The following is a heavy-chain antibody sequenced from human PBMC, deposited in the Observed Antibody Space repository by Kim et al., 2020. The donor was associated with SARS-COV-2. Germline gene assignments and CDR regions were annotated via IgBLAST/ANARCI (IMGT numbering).Heavy chain of an antibody. Sequence: GGSLRLSCAASGFTFNIYSRNWVRQAPGKGLEWVSSISSGSSYIYYADSVKGRFTISRDNAKNSLYLQMNSLRAEDTAVYYCARDPGYGGQGFDYWGQGILVTVSS. CDR1: GFTFNIYS. D-gene: IGHD1-26*01. CDR2: ISSGSSYI. CDR3: ARDPGYGGQGFDY. V-gene: IGHV3-21*01. J-gene: IGHJ4*02.